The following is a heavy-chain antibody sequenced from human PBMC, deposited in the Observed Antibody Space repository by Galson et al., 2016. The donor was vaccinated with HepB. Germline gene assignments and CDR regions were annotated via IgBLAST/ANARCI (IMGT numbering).Heavy chain of an antibody. CDR3: ARYGSWTGFDY. V-gene: IGHV4-31*03. Sequence: TLSLTCTVSLDTISITGYFWSWIRQLPGGGLEWIGYISHSGSVYLNPSLKSRSVISVDTSKNQFSLDVRSVTAADTAVYFCARYGSWTGFDYWGRGTLGTVSS. CDR1: LDTISITGYF. D-gene: IGHD6-13*01. J-gene: IGHJ4*02. CDR2: ISHSGSV.